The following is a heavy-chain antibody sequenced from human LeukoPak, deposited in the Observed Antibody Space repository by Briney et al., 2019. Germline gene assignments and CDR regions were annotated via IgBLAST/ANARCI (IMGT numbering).Heavy chain of an antibody. D-gene: IGHD3-16*02. J-gene: IGHJ4*02. V-gene: IGHV3-15*01. Sequence: GGSLRLSCAASGFTFSNAWMSWVRQAPGKGLEWVGRIKSKTDGGTTDYAAPVKGRFTISRDDSKNTLYLQMNSLKTEDTAVYYCTTDYYDYVWGSYRSHRKVDYWGQGTLVTVSS. CDR3: TTDYYDYVWGSYRSHRKVDY. CDR2: IKSKTDGGTT. CDR1: GFTFSNAW.